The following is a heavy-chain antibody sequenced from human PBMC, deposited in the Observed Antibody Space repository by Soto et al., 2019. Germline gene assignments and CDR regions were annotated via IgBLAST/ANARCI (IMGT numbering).Heavy chain of an antibody. V-gene: IGHV3-23*01. D-gene: IGHD4-4*01. CDR3: AKKVYSNLGYYYYYMDV. CDR2: ISGSGGST. J-gene: IGHJ6*03. CDR1: GFTFSSYA. Sequence: GGSLRLSCAASGFTFSSYAMSWVRQAPGKGLEWVSAISGSGGSTYYADSVKGRFTISRDNSKNTLYLQMNSLRAEDTAVYYFAKKVYSNLGYYYYYMDVWGKGTTVTVSS.